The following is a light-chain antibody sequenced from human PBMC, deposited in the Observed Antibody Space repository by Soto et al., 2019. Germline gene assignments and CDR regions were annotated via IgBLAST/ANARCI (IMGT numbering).Light chain of an antibody. V-gene: IGLV2-14*01. J-gene: IGLJ2*01. CDR3: SSYTSSTTHV. CDR1: SSDVGGYNY. Sequence: QSVLTQPASVSGSPGQSITISCTGTSSDVGGYNYVSWYQQHPGKAPKLMIYEVNNRPSGVSNRFSGSKSDNTASLPISGLQAEDEADYYCSSYTSSTTHVFGGGTKLTVL. CDR2: EVN.